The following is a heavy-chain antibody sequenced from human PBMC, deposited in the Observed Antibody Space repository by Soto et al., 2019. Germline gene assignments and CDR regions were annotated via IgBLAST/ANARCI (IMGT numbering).Heavy chain of an antibody. CDR1: GGSISSYY. D-gene: IGHD6-6*01. CDR2: IYTSGST. CDR3: ARGPGSSSSGGWFDP. V-gene: IGHV4-4*07. Sequence: SETLSLTCTGSGGSISSYYWSWIRQPAGKGLEWIGRIYTSGSTNYNPSLKSRVTMSVGTSKNQFSLKLSSVTAADTAVYYCARGPGSSSSGGWFDPWGQGTLVTVSS. J-gene: IGHJ5*02.